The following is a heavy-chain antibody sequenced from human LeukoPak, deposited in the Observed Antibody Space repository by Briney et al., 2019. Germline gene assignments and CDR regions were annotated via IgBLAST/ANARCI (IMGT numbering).Heavy chain of an antibody. CDR3: ARFPQGGYNYFDY. CDR2: IYYSGTT. V-gene: IGHV4-59*01. CDR1: GGSISSYY. J-gene: IGHJ4*02. Sequence: PSETLSLTCTVSGGSISSYYWSWIRQPAGKGLEWIGYIYYSGTTNYNPSLKSRVTISVDTSMNQFSLKLSSVTAADTAVYYCARFPQGGYNYFDYWGQGTLVTVSS. D-gene: IGHD5-24*01.